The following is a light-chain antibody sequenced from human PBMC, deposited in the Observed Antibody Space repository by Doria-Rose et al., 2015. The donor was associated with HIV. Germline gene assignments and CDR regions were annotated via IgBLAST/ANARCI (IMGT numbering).Light chain of an antibody. CDR1: QSLLYTSKNY. CDR2: WAS. J-gene: IGKJ3*01. CDR3: QQYYDTPS. Sequence: DIRLTQSPESLGMSLGERATLNCKSNQSLLYTSKNYLAWYQQKPGQPPKLLIYWASTRQSGVPARFSGSGSVTDLTLTISSLEAEDVAVYYCQQYYDTPSFGPGTTVDIK. V-gene: IGKV4-1*01.